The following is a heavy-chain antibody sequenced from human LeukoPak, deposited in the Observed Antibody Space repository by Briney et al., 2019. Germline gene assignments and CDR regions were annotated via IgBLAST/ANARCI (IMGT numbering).Heavy chain of an antibody. CDR1: GYSFTSYW. Sequence: GESLEISWQGSGYSFTSYWIGWVRQMPGQGLEWMGIIYPGDSDTRYSPSFQGQVTISADRSISTAYLQWSSLKASDTAMYYCATPNTADGGYVDWASWGQGTLVTVSS. J-gene: IGHJ5*02. V-gene: IGHV5-51*01. D-gene: IGHD5-12*01. CDR2: IYPGDSDT. CDR3: ATPNTADGGYVDWAS.